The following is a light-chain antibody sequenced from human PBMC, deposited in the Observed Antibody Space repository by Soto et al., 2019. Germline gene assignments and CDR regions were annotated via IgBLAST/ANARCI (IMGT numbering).Light chain of an antibody. CDR3: STYTDKTYI. V-gene: IGLV2-14*01. Sequence: QSALTQPASVTGTPGQSITISCTTGNIDVDAYKYISWYRQHPGEAPKIIIYEVSNRPSGISNRFSGSKSGNTASLTISGLQTEDEAEYFCSTYTDKTYIFGSGTKVTVL. J-gene: IGLJ1*01. CDR2: EVS. CDR1: NIDVDAYKY.